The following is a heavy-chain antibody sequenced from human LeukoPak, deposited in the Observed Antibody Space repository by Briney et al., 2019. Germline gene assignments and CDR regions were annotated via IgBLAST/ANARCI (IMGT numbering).Heavy chain of an antibody. CDR3: TRDWELGY. Sequence: GESPKISCRASGYSFINYWIGWVRQMPGKGLEWVGLIYPGDSNVRYSPSFQGQVTISADRSINTAYLQWSSLRTSDTAMYYCTRDWELGYWGQGTLVTVSS. J-gene: IGHJ4*02. V-gene: IGHV5-51*01. CDR1: GYSFINYW. D-gene: IGHD1-26*01. CDR2: IYPGDSNV.